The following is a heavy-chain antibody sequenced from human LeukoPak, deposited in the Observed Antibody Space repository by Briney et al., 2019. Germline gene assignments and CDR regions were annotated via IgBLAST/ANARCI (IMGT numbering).Heavy chain of an antibody. Sequence: PSETLSLTCTVSGGSISSSSYYWGWIRQPPGKGLEWIGSIYYSGNTFYSPSLKSRVTISVDTSKNQFSLKLRSVTAADTAVYYCARLYGNYQNYFDYWGQGTLVTVSS. V-gene: IGHV4-39*07. CDR2: IYYSGNT. D-gene: IGHD1-7*01. CDR1: GGSISSSSYY. CDR3: ARLYGNYQNYFDY. J-gene: IGHJ4*02.